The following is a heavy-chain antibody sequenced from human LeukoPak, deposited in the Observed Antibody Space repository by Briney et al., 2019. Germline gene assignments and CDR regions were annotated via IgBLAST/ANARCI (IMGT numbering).Heavy chain of an antibody. D-gene: IGHD6-13*01. CDR2: ISAYNGNT. CDR3: ARGLAAAGLMIGGWFDP. CDR1: GYTFTSYG. J-gene: IGHJ5*02. Sequence: ASVKVSCKASGYTFTSYGISWVRQAPGQGLEWMGWISAYNGNTNYAQKFQGRVTMTRNTSISTAYMELSSLRSEDTAVYYCARGLAAAGLMIGGWFDPWGQGTLVTVSS. V-gene: IGHV1-18*01.